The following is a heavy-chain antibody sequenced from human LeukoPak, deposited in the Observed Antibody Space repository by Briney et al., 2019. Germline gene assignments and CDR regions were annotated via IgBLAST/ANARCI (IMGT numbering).Heavy chain of an antibody. Sequence: GSLRLSCAASGFTFSTYSMNWVRQAPGKGLEWVASINSDGLYIYYADSVKGRFTISRDNAKNSLYLQMNSLRAEDTAVYYCAREPGGEYYFDYWGQGTLVTVSS. V-gene: IGHV3-21*01. CDR3: AREPGGEYYFDY. CDR2: INSDGLYI. CDR1: GFTFSTYS. D-gene: IGHD3-16*01. J-gene: IGHJ4*02.